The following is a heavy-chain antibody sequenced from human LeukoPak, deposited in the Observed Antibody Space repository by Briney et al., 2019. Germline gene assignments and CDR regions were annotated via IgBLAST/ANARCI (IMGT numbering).Heavy chain of an antibody. Sequence: GESLKISCKASGYSFTSYWIGWVRQMPAGKGLEWMGSMYPRDSDTRYSPSFQGQVTISADTSTSTAYLQWSSLKASDTAMYYCARHEYSSAVYFDDWGQGTLVTVSS. J-gene: IGHJ4*02. V-gene: IGHV5-51*01. D-gene: IGHD3-22*01. CDR3: ARHEYSSAVYFDD. CDR2: MYPRDSDT. CDR1: GYSFTSYW.